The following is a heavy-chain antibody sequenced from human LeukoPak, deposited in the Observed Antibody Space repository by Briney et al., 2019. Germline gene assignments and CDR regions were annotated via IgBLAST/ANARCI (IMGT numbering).Heavy chain of an antibody. CDR3: ARDRGLVGAITWFFDY. J-gene: IGHJ4*02. Sequence: GGSLRLSCAASGFTFSNYGIHWVRQAPGKGLEWVAVISSDGSNKYYADSVKGRFTISRDNSKNTLYLQMNSLRAEDTAVYYCARDRGLVGAITWFFDYWGQGTLVTVSS. V-gene: IGHV3-30*03. CDR2: ISSDGSNK. CDR1: GFTFSNYG. D-gene: IGHD5-12*01.